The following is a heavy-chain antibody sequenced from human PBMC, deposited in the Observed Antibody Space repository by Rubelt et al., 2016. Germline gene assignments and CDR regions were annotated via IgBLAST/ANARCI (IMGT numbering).Heavy chain of an antibody. Sequence: GRFTISRDNAKNSLFLQMNSLRAEGTAVYYCASWDGGSPQDAFDVWGQGTMVTVSS. CDR3: ASWDGGSPQDAFDV. V-gene: IGHV3-11*06. D-gene: IGHD2-15*01. J-gene: IGHJ3*01.